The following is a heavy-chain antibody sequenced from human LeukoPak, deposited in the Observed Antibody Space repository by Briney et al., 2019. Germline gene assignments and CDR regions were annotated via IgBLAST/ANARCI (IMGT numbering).Heavy chain of an antibody. Sequence: SETLSLTCTVSGGSISSYYWSWIRQPPGKGLEWIGYIYYSGSTNYNPSLKSRVTISVDTSKNQFSLKLSSVTAADTAVYYCARHLPLSYFDYWGQGTLVTVSS. CDR2: IYYSGST. J-gene: IGHJ4*02. CDR1: GGSISSYY. V-gene: IGHV4-59*08. CDR3: ARHLPLSYFDY.